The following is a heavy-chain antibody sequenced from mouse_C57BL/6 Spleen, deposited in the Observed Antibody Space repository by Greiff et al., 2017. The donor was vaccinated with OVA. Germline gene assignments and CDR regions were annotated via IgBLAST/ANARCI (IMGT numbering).Heavy chain of an antibody. CDR1: GYTFTSYW. Sequence: QVQLQQPGAELVRPGTSVKLSCKASGYTFTSYWMHWVKQRPGQGLEWIGVIDPSDSYTNYNQKFKGKATLTVDTSSSTAYMQLSSLTSEDSAVYYCASITTVVEGAMDYWGQGTSVTVSS. V-gene: IGHV1-59*01. CDR3: ASITTVVEGAMDY. CDR2: IDPSDSYT. J-gene: IGHJ4*01. D-gene: IGHD1-1*01.